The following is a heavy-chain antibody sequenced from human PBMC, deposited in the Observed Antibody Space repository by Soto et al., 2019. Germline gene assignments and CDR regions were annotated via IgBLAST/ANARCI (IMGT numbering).Heavy chain of an antibody. J-gene: IGHJ4*02. CDR2: TYYRSKWCN. Sequence: SQTLSLTCAISGDSVSSNSAAWTWIRQSPSRGLEWLGRTYYRSKWCNDYAMSVKSRITINPDTSKNQFSLLLNSVTPEDTAVYYCLRAYGSNVFDYWGQGTLVTVSS. CDR3: LRAYGSNVFDY. D-gene: IGHD2-8*01. CDR1: GDSVSSNSAA. V-gene: IGHV6-1*01.